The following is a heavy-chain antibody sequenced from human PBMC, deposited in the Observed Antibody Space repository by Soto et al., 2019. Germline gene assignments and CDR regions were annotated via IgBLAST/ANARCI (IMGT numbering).Heavy chain of an antibody. CDR2: IKEDGSEE. Sequence: EVQLVESGGGLVQPGGSLRLSCAGSGFTFYREWMSWVRQAPGKGLEWVANIKEDGSEEYYVDSVKGRFTISRYNAENSLYMQMNSLRAEDTAVYYCARDRGHGDGNGWFDCCGQGTQVTVSS. J-gene: IGHJ5*01. V-gene: IGHV3-7*01. CDR3: ARDRGHGDGNGWFDC. D-gene: IGHD4-17*01. CDR1: GFTFYREW.